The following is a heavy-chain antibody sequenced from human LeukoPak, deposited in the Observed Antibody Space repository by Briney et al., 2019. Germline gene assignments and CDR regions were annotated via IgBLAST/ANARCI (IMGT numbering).Heavy chain of an antibody. CDR1: GFTFSDYY. Sequence: GGSLRLSCAASGFTFSDYYMSWLRQAPGKGLEWVSYISSSGSTIYYADSVKGRFTISRDNAKNSLYLQMNSLRAEDTAVYCVGGKMWWNSYYYYGMDVWGQGTTVTVS. CDR3: GGKMWWNSYYYYGMDV. J-gene: IGHJ6*02. CDR2: ISSSGSTI. D-gene: IGHD2-21*01. V-gene: IGHV3-11*01.